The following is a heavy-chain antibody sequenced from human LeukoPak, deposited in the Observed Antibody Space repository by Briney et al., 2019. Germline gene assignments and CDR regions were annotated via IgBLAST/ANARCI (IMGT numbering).Heavy chain of an antibody. CDR1: GFTFSSYW. CDR3: ARGELWTIDY. CDR2: INSDGSST. J-gene: IGHJ4*02. Sequence: GGSLRLSCAASGFTFSSYWMHWVRQAPGKRLVWVSRINSDGSSTSYADSVKGRFTISRDNAKNTLYLQMNSLRAEDTAVYYCARGELWTIDYWGQGTLVTVSS. D-gene: IGHD5-18*01. V-gene: IGHV3-74*01.